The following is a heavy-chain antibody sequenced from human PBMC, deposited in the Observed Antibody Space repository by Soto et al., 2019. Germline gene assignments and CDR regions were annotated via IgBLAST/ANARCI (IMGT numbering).Heavy chain of an antibody. V-gene: IGHV4-4*02. CDR2: IYHSGST. J-gene: IGHJ5*02. CDR1: SGSISSSNW. Sequence: QVQLQESGLGLVKPSGTLSLTCAVSSGSISSSNWWSWVRQPPGKGLEWIGEIYHSGSTNYNPSLKSRVTISVDKSKNQCSLKLSSVTAADTAVYYCARDWAAAGTGSWCDPWGQGTLVTVSS. CDR3: ARDWAAAGTGSWCDP. D-gene: IGHD6-13*01.